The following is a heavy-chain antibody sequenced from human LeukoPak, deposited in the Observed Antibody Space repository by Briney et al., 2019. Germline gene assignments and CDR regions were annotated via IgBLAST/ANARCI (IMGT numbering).Heavy chain of an antibody. J-gene: IGHJ4*02. V-gene: IGHV1-46*01. D-gene: IGHD1-20*01. CDR2: INPSGGST. Sequence: ASLKVSCKASGYTFISYYIHWVRQAPGQGLEWMGGINPSGGSTAYAQQFQGRGTMTRDKATSTVYMAFSSLRSEDTAVYYCARHSLIGTTPFAYWGQGTLVTVSS. CDR3: ARHSLIGTTPFAY. CDR1: GYTFISYY.